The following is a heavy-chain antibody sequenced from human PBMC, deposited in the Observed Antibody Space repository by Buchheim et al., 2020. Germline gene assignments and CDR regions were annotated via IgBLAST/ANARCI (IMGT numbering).Heavy chain of an antibody. CDR2: ISSSSSYT. J-gene: IGHJ4*02. Sequence: QVQLVESGGGLVKPGGSLRLSCTASGFTFSDYYMSWIRQAPGKGLEWVSYISSSSSYTNYADSVKGRFTISRDNAKNSLYLQMNSLRAEDTAVYYCARVRFKTGYSSSWVLDYWGQGTL. V-gene: IGHV3-11*06. D-gene: IGHD6-6*01. CDR1: GFTFSDYY. CDR3: ARVRFKTGYSSSWVLDY.